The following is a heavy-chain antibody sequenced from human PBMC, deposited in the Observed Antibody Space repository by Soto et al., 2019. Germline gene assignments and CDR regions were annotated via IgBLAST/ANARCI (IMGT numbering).Heavy chain of an antibody. CDR2: IYYSGRT. Sequence: SETLSLTCIVSGESISSSSYYWGWIRQPPGKGLEWIGSIYYSGRTYYNPSFKSRVTISIDTSKNQFSLKLSSVTATDTAVYYCAGQRTTVVTQAYFDHWGQGALVTVSS. J-gene: IGHJ4*02. V-gene: IGHV4-39*01. CDR3: AGQRTTVVTQAYFDH. CDR1: GESISSSSYY. D-gene: IGHD2-21*02.